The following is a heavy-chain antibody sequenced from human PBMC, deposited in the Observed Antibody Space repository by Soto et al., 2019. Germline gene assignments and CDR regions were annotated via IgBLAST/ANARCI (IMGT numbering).Heavy chain of an antibody. D-gene: IGHD5-18*01. CDR3: AHRPYGYKYYFDY. J-gene: IGHJ4*02. CDR2: IYWDDDK. V-gene: IGHV2-5*02. CDR1: GFSLSTRGVG. Sequence: QITLKESGPPLVKPTQTLTLTCTFSGFSLSTRGVGVGWFRQPPGRALEWLALIYWDDDKRYSPSLQNRPTITRDTSKTQVVLTTTNMDPVDTATYYCAHRPYGYKYYFDYRGEGTLVTVSS.